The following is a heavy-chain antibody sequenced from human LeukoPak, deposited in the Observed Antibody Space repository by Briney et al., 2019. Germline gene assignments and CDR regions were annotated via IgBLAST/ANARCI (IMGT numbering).Heavy chain of an antibody. CDR2: ISSSGSTT. J-gene: IGHJ6*02. CDR3: ARPQPRGDYYGMDV. D-gene: IGHD3-10*01. Sequence: GGSLRLFCAASGFTFSDYYMSWIRQAPGKGLEWVSYISSSGSTTYYADSVKGRFTISRDNAKKSLSLLLNSLRAEDTAVYYCARPQPRGDYYGMDVWGQGTTVTVSS. V-gene: IGHV3-11*01. CDR1: GFTFSDYY.